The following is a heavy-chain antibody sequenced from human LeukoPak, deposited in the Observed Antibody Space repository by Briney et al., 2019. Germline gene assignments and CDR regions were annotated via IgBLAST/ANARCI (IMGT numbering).Heavy chain of an antibody. J-gene: IGHJ3*02. CDR1: GGSISSGSYY. D-gene: IGHD3-22*01. V-gene: IGHV4-61*02. CDR2: IYTSGST. Sequence: SETLSLTCTVSGGSISSGSYYWSWIRQPAGKGLEWIGRIYTSGSTNYNPSLKSRVTISVDTSKNQFSLKLSSVTAADTAVYYCARDPIRPYYDEISGHGAFDIWGQGTMVTVSS. CDR3: ARDPIRPYYDEISGHGAFDI.